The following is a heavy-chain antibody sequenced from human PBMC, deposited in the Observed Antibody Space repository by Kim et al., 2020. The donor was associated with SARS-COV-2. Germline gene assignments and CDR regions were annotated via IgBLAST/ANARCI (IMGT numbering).Heavy chain of an antibody. J-gene: IGHJ4*02. CDR3: ARVIGYYGSGLSYYFDS. D-gene: IGHD3-10*01. CDR2: LSGSGTST. CDR1: GFIFSHYE. Sequence: GGSLRLSCAASGFIFSHYEMNWVRLAPGKGLEWISFLSGSGTSTHYADSLKGRFTASRDNAKSSVYLQVESLRVEDTAVYYCARVIGYYGSGLSYYFDSWGPGPLVPVAS. V-gene: IGHV3-48*03.